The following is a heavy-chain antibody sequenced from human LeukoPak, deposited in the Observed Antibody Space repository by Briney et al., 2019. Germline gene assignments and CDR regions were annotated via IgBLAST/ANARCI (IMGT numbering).Heavy chain of an antibody. CDR3: ARVHSSSFSPNWYFDL. V-gene: IGHV4-59*01. D-gene: IGHD6-13*01. CDR2: IYYSGST. CDR1: GGSISSYY. Sequence: SETLSLTCTVSGGSISSYYWSWIRQPPGKGLEWIGYIYYSGSTNYNPSLKGRVTISVDTSKNQFSLKLSSVTAADTAVYYCARVHSSSFSPNWYFDLWGRGTLVTVSS. J-gene: IGHJ2*01.